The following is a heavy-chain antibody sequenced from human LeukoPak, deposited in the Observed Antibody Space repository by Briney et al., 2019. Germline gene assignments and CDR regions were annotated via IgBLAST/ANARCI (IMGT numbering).Heavy chain of an antibody. CDR3: ARDRDGGNPSTLGDWYFDL. CDR1: GYTFTSYY. Sequence: ASVKVSCKASGYTFTSYYMHWVRQAPGQGLEWMGIINPSGGSTSYAQKFQGRVTMTRDTSTSTVYMELSSLRSEDTAVYYCARDRDGGNPSTLGDWYFDLWGRGTLVTVSS. CDR2: INPSGGST. D-gene: IGHD4-23*01. J-gene: IGHJ2*01. V-gene: IGHV1-46*01.